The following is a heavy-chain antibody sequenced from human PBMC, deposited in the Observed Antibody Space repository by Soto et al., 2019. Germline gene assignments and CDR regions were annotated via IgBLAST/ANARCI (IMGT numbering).Heavy chain of an antibody. CDR3: ARADDSSGYYSSH. CDR2: TSYDGSNK. CDR1: GFTFSSYA. D-gene: IGHD3-22*01. J-gene: IGHJ4*02. Sequence: GSLRLSCAASGFTFSSYAMHWVRQAPGKGLEWVAVTSYDGSNKYADSVKGRFTISRDNSKNTLYLQMNSLRAEDTAVYYCARADDSSGYYSSHWGQGTLVT. V-gene: IGHV3-30*04.